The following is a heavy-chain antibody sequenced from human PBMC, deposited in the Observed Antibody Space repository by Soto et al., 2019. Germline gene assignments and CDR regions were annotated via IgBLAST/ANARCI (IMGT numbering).Heavy chain of an antibody. V-gene: IGHV6-1*01. CDR3: ARDINGHSQGSWPRSGFFDP. CDR2: TYYRSKWYN. CDR1: GDSVPSNSAA. Sequence: SQTLSLTCAISGDSVPSNSAAWNWIRQSPSRGLEWLGRTYYRSKWYNDYAVSVKSRITITPDTSKNQFSLQLNSVTPEGTAVYYCARDINGHSQGSWPRSGFFDPWGQGTLVTVSS. D-gene: IGHD3-10*01. J-gene: IGHJ5*02.